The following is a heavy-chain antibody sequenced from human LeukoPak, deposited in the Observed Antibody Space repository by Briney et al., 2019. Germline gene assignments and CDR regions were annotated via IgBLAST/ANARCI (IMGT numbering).Heavy chain of an antibody. Sequence: VGSLRLSYAASGFTFSSYWMHCVRQAPGKGLVWVSRINGDGSSTSYADSVKGRFTISRDNAKNTLYLQMSSLRADDTAVYYCVRRDCSGGSCYFDYWGQGTLVTVSS. CDR1: GFTFSSYW. V-gene: IGHV3-74*01. D-gene: IGHD2-15*01. CDR3: VRRDCSGGSCYFDY. J-gene: IGHJ4*02. CDR2: INGDGSST.